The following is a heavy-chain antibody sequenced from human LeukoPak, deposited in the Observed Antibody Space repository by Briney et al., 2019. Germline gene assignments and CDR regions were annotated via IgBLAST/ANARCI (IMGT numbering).Heavy chain of an antibody. Sequence: ASVKVSCKASGHTFTSHYMHWVRQAPGQGLEWMGIINPSGGSTSYAQKFQGRVTMTRDTSTSTVYMELSSLTSEDTAVYYCARGRGVVVPAAPTGDPFDIWGQGTMVTVSS. CDR2: INPSGGST. J-gene: IGHJ3*02. V-gene: IGHV1-46*01. CDR3: ARGRGVVVPAAPTGDPFDI. D-gene: IGHD2-2*01. CDR1: GHTFTSHY.